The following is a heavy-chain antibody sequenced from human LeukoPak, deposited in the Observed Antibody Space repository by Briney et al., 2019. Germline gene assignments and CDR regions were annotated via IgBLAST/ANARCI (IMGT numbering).Heavy chain of an antibody. CDR2: IKQDGSEK. Sequence: PLETLSLTRTVSGGSISSYYWSWVRQAPGKGLEWVANIKQDGSEKYYVDSVKGRFTISRDNAKNSLYLQMNSLRAEDTAVYYCARVVSLGVVPALEDYWGQGTLVTVSS. CDR1: GGSISSYY. D-gene: IGHD2-2*01. J-gene: IGHJ4*02. V-gene: IGHV3-7*01. CDR3: ARVVSLGVVPALEDY.